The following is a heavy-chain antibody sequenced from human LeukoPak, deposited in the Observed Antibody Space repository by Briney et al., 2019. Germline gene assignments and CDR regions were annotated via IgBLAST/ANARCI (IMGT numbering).Heavy chain of an antibody. CDR1: GFSFSAYA. D-gene: IGHD6-19*01. Sequence: GGSLRLSCVASGFSFSAYAITWVRQAPGKGMEWVSAIRGNSERTYYADSVRGRFTISRDNSKDTSYLQTSSLRVEDTAVYYCAREQSGTRGWYTVDYWGQGTLVAVSS. CDR2: IRGNSERT. V-gene: IGHV3-23*01. CDR3: AREQSGTRGWYTVDY. J-gene: IGHJ4*02.